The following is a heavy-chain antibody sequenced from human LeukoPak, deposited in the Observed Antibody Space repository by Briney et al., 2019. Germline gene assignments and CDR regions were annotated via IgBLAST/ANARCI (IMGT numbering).Heavy chain of an antibody. CDR3: AKRYCGSTSCSFFDY. CDR2: ISGSGGST. Sequence: PGGSLRLSCAASGFTFSSYAMSWVRQAPGKGLEWVSAISGSGGSTYYADSVKGRFTISRDNSKNTLYLQMNSLRAEDTAVYHCAKRYCGSTSCSFFDYWGQGTLVTVSS. D-gene: IGHD2-2*01. J-gene: IGHJ4*02. CDR1: GFTFSSYA. V-gene: IGHV3-23*01.